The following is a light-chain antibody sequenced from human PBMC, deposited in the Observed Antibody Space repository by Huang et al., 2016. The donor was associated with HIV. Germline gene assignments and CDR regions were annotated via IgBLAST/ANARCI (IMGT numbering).Light chain of an antibody. CDR3: QQSLRTPFT. CDR1: QIINTY. CDR2: GAS. Sequence: DIQMTQSPSSLSASVGERVTITCRASQIINTYLNWYHQRPGKAPALLIDGASNLHSGVPSRFSGAGAGSDFTLTISSLQPEDFGTYYCQQSLRTPFTFGPGT. J-gene: IGKJ3*01. V-gene: IGKV1-39*01.